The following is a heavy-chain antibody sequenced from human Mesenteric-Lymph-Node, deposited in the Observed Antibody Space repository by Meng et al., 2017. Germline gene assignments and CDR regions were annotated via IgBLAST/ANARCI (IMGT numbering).Heavy chain of an antibody. D-gene: IGHD5-18*01. Sequence: GESLKIFCAASGFTFSSYAMHWVRQAPGKGLEWVSYISSSSSYIYYADSVKGRFTISRDNAKNSLYLQMNSLRAEDTAVYYCASLGYSYGSVDYWGQGTLVTVSS. CDR3: ASLGYSYGSVDY. V-gene: IGHV3-21*01. CDR2: ISSSSSYI. CDR1: GFTFSSYA. J-gene: IGHJ4*02.